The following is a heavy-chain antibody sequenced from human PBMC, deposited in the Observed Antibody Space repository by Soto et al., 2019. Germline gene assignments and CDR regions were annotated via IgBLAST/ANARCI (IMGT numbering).Heavy chain of an antibody. J-gene: IGHJ3*01. CDR2: IGTAGDT. D-gene: IGHD6-13*01. Sequence: PGGSLRLSCAASGFTFSSYDMHWVRQATGKGLEWVSAIGTAGDTYYPGSVKGRFTISRENAKNSLYLQMNSLRAGDTAVYYCARDGGPGSSKDFDVWGQGTMVTVSS. CDR1: GFTFSSYD. V-gene: IGHV3-13*01. CDR3: ARDGGPGSSKDFDV.